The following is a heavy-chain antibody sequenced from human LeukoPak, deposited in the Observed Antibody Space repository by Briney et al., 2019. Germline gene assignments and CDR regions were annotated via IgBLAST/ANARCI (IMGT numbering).Heavy chain of an antibody. J-gene: IGHJ6*04. V-gene: IGHV3-48*03. D-gene: IGHD3-10*02. CDR3: AELGITMIGGV. CDR2: ISSSGSTI. Sequence: GGSLRLSCAASGFTFDDYGMSWVRQAPGKGLEWVSYISSSGSTIYYADSVKGRFTISRDNAENSLYLQMNSLRAEDTAVYYCAELGITMIGGVWGKGTTVTISS. CDR1: GFTFDDYG.